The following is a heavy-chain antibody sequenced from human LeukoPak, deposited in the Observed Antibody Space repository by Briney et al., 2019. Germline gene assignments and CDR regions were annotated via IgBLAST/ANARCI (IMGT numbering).Heavy chain of an antibody. J-gene: IGHJ4*02. CDR2: ISGSVGGT. CDR1: GFTFSSYA. D-gene: IGHD6-6*01. Sequence: GGSLRLSCAASGFTFSSYAMSWVCQAPGKGLEWVSAISGSVGGTYYADSVKGRFTISRDNSKNTLYLQMNSLRAEDTAVYYCAKDRGVTVAARPPHDYWGQGTLVTVSS. V-gene: IGHV3-23*01. CDR3: AKDRGVTVAARPPHDY.